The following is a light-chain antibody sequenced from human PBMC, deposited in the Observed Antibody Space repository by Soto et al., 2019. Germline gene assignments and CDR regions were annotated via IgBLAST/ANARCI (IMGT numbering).Light chain of an antibody. CDR3: QQRSNWART. CDR1: QSVSSY. J-gene: IGKJ1*01. Sequence: EIVLTQSPATLSLSPGERGTLSCRASQSVSSYLAWYQQKPGQAPRLLIYDASNRATGIPARFSGSGSGTDFTLTISSLEPEDFAVYYCQQRSNWARTFGQGTKVEIK. V-gene: IGKV3-11*01. CDR2: DAS.